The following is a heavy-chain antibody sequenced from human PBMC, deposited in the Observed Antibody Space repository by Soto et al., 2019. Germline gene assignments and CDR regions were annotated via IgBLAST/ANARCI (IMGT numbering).Heavy chain of an antibody. Sequence: EVQLVESGGGLVQPGGSLRLSCAASGFTFSSYSMNWVRQAPGKGLEWVSYISSRSSTIYYADSVKGRFTISRDNAKNSLYLQMNSLRDEDTAVYYCARDWPAVPAAMRTIYYYGMDVWGQGTTVTVSS. CDR3: ARDWPAVPAAMRTIYYYGMDV. CDR2: ISSRSSTI. D-gene: IGHD2-2*01. CDR1: GFTFSSYS. V-gene: IGHV3-48*02. J-gene: IGHJ6*02.